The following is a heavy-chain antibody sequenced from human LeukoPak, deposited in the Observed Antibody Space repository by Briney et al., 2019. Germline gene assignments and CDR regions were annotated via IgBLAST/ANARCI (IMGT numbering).Heavy chain of an antibody. D-gene: IGHD2-15*01. CDR1: AYSITSGHY. J-gene: IGHJ4*02. CDR3: ARAGGGSDY. CDR2: IYYSGST. V-gene: IGHV4-59*11. Sequence: SETLSLTCTVSAYSITSGHYWSWIRRPPGKGLEWIGYIYYSGSTNYNPSLKSRVTISVDTSKNQFSLKLSSVTAADTAVYYCARAGGGSDYWGQGTLVTVSS.